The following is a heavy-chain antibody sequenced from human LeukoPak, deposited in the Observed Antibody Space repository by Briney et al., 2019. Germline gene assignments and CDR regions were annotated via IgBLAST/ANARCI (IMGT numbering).Heavy chain of an antibody. CDR2: TSGDGITT. CDR1: GFTLHKYA. D-gene: IGHD5/OR15-5a*01. V-gene: IGHV3-43*02. J-gene: IGHJ4*02. Sequence: RGGSLRVSSAAPGFTLHKYAIHSVPQAPGGGREWGSLTSGDGITTYFADSVKGRFTITRDNSKSSLFLQMNSLRTEDTALYFCARDHVYGGADYWGQGTLVTVSS. CDR3: ARDHVYGGADY.